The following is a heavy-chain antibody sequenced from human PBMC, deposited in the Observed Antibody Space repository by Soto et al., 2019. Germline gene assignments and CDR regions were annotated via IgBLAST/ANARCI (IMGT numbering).Heavy chain of an antibody. Sequence: PSETLSLTCNVSGGAIDSGGYYWCWIRQHPGKGLEWIGYIYYSGSTYYNPSLKSRVSISIDTSKNQFSLGLISVTAADTAVYYCARVGTSYARRGLDVWGQGTTVTVSS. V-gene: IGHV4-31*03. J-gene: IGHJ6*02. CDR2: IYYSGST. D-gene: IGHD7-27*01. CDR3: ARVGTSYARRGLDV. CDR1: GGAIDSGGYY.